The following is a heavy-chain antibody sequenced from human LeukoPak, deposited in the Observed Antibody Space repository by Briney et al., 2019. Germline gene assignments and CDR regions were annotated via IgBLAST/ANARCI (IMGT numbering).Heavy chain of an antibody. Sequence: PSETLSLTCTVSGGSISSYYLNWIRQPPGKGVEGIGYIFNSGSTNYNPSLKSRVTISVDTSKNQFSLNLSSVTAADTAVYYCASSGYCSSASCYGGRYFDYWGQGTLVTVSS. D-gene: IGHD2-2*03. CDR2: IFNSGST. CDR3: ASSGYCSSASCYGGRYFDY. CDR1: GGSISSYY. J-gene: IGHJ4*02. V-gene: IGHV4-59*01.